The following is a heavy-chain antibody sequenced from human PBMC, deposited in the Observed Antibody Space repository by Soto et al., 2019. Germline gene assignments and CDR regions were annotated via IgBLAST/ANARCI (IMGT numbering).Heavy chain of an antibody. D-gene: IGHD2-21*01. J-gene: IGHJ2*01. Sequence: GKGLRWVSTISGSGGSTSYADSVKGRFTISRDNSTNTLYLQMNSLRAEDTAVFFFQEDDGIRDSIPVSAFLLNGSFDL. CDR2: ISGSGGST. CDR3: QEDDGIRDSIPVSAFLLNGSFDL. V-gene: IGHV3-23*01.